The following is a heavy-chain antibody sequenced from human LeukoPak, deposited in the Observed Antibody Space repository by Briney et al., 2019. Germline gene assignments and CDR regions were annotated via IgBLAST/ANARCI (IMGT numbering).Heavy chain of an antibody. J-gene: IGHJ4*02. CDR2: IRSKAYGGIT. CDR1: GFTFGDYA. Sequence: GGSLRLSCTASGFTFGDYAMSWVRQAPGKGLEWVGFIRSKAYGGITEYAASVKGRFTISRDDSKSIAYLQMNSLKTEDTAVYYCTRGAAAGTWRFDYWGQGTLVTVSS. V-gene: IGHV3-49*04. CDR3: TRGAAAGTWRFDY. D-gene: IGHD6-13*01.